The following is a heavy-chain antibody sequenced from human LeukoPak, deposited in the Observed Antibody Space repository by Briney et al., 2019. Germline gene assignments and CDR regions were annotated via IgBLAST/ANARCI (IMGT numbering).Heavy chain of an antibody. D-gene: IGHD3-9*01. CDR1: GYTSYY. V-gene: IGHV1-46*01. CDR3: PRDRDDDILTGYPDYSFDY. Sequence: ASVKVSCKASGYTSYYMHWVRQAPGQGLEGMGVINPSGGSTTYAQKFQGRVTMTRDTSTSTVYMELSRLRPEDPAVYYCPRDRDDDILTGYPDYSFDYWGQGTLVTVSS. CDR2: INPSGGST. J-gene: IGHJ4*02.